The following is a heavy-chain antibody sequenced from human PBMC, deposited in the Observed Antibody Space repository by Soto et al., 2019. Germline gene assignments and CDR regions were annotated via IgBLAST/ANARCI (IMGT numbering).Heavy chain of an antibody. J-gene: IGHJ4*02. CDR1: GFTFSSYG. D-gene: IGHD2-15*01. CDR3: ARDGYCSGGSCYSVPVFDY. Sequence: HVQLVESGGGVVQPGRSLRLSCAASGFTFSSYGMHWVRQAPGKGLEWVAVIWYDGSNKYYADSVKGRFTISRDNSKNTLYLQMNSLRAEDMAVYYCARDGYCSGGSCYSVPVFDYWGQGTLVTVSS. CDR2: IWYDGSNK. V-gene: IGHV3-33*01.